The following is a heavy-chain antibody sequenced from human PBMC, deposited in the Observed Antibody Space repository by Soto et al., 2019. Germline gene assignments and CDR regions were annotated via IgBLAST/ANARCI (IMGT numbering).Heavy chain of an antibody. J-gene: IGHJ6*02. Sequence: PGGSLRLSCAASGVTFSSYSMNWVRQAPGKGLEWVSSISSSSSYIYYADSVKGRFTISRDNAKNSLYLQMNSLRAEDTAVYYCARVYEYSSKNPSRYYYYYYGMDVWGQGTTVTVSS. CDR2: ISSSSSYI. CDR3: ARVYEYSSKNPSRYYYYYYGMDV. V-gene: IGHV3-21*01. CDR1: GVTFSSYS. D-gene: IGHD6-6*01.